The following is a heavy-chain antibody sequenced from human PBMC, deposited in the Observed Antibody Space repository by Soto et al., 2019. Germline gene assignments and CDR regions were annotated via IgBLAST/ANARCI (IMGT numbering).Heavy chain of an antibody. Sequence: TSETLSLTCTVSGGSISSSRCHWGWIRQSPGKGLEWIGEINHSGSTNYNPSLKSRVTISVDTSKNQFSLKLSSVTAADTAVYYCARGGYSGLSYWGQGTLVTVSS. CDR2: INHSGST. D-gene: IGHD6-13*01. CDR1: GGSISSSRCH. CDR3: ARGGYSGLSY. J-gene: IGHJ4*02. V-gene: IGHV4-39*07.